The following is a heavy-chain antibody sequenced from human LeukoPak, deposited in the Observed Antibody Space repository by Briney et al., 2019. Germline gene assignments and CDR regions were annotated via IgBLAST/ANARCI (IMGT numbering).Heavy chain of an antibody. Sequence: SETLSLTCTVSGGSISSSSYYWGWIRQPPGKGLEWIGSIYHSGSTYYNPSLKSRVTISVDTSKNQFSLKLSSVTAADTAVYYCARLKREQLYYFDYWGQGTLVTVSS. CDR2: IYHSGST. D-gene: IGHD6-13*01. V-gene: IGHV4-39*01. J-gene: IGHJ4*02. CDR3: ARLKREQLYYFDY. CDR1: GGSISSSSYY.